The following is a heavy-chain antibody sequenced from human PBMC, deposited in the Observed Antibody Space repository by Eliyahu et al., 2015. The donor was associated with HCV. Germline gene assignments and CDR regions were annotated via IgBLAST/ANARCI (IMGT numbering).Heavy chain of an antibody. J-gene: IGHJ4*01. CDR2: INHSGXT. V-gene: IGHV4-34*01. Sequence: QVQLQQWGAGLLKPSETLSLTCAVYGGSFSGYXXSXIRQPPGKGLEWIGEINHSGXTNYNPSLKSRVTISVDTSKNQFSLKLSSVTAADTAVYYCARMEEMATITWGLGPGDQRFDYWGQGTLVTVSS. D-gene: IGHD5-24*01. CDR3: ARMEEMATITWGLGPGDQRFDY. CDR1: GGSFSGYX.